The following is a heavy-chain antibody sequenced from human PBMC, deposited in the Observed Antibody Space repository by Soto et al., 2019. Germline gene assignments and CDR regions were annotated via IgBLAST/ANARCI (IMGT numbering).Heavy chain of an antibody. V-gene: IGHV1-69*04. J-gene: IGHJ6*03. CDR2: IIPILGIA. Sequence: ASVKVSCKASGGTFSSYTISWVRQAPGQGLEWMGRIIPILGIANYAQKFQGRVTITADKSTSTAYMELSSLRSEDTAVYYCARDRKGVYAIFGGENYYYYMDVWGKGTTVTVSS. D-gene: IGHD2-8*01. CDR1: GGTFSSYT. CDR3: ARDRKGVYAIFGGENYYYYMDV.